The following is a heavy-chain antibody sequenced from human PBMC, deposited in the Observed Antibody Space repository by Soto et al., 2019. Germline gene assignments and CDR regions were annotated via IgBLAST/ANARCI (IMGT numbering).Heavy chain of an antibody. Sequence: QITLKESGPTLVKPTQTLTLTCTFSGFSLSTSRVGVGWIRQPPGKALEWLALIYWDDDKRYSPSLKTRLTIXRDNSXXQVVLTMNNMDPVDTATYYCAHYRIFGDYMYYFDSWGQGTLVTVSS. CDR2: IYWDDDK. D-gene: IGHD4-17*01. J-gene: IGHJ4*02. CDR1: GFSLSTSRVG. V-gene: IGHV2-5*02. CDR3: AHYRIFGDYMYYFDS.